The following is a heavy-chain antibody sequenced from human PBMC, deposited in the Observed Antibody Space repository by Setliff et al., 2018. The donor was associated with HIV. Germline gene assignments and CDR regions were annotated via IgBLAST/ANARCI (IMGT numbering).Heavy chain of an antibody. V-gene: IGHV3-11*05. Sequence: LRLSCAASGFTFSDYYMSWIRQAPGKGLEWVSYISSSSSYTNYADSVKGRFTISRDNAKNSLYLQMNSLRAEDTAVYYCARDGGDRDFDYWGQGTLVTVSS. CDR2: ISSSSSYT. J-gene: IGHJ4*02. D-gene: IGHD2-21*02. CDR3: ARDGGDRDFDY. CDR1: GFTFSDYY.